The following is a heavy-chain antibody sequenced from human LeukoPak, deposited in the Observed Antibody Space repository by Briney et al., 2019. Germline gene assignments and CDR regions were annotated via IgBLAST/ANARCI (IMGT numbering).Heavy chain of an antibody. CDR1: GGSVNNYF. V-gene: IGHV4-4*07. CDR3: ARDSGIVGVTRGAFEI. J-gene: IGHJ3*02. Sequence: SETLSLTCTVSGGSVNNYFWSWIRQPAGKGLQWIGRVYSSGSANYNPSLKSRVTMSVDTSNNQFSLKLTSVTAADTAVYYCARDSGIVGVTRGAFEIWGQGTMVTVSS. CDR2: VYSSGSA. D-gene: IGHD1-26*01.